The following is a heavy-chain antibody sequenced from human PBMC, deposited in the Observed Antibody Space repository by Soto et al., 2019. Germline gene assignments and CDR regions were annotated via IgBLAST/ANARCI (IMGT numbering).Heavy chain of an antibody. D-gene: IGHD2-2*01. V-gene: IGHV3-23*01. CDR2: ITSDGGDT. CDR3: AKGSSSSRPYYFDY. CDR1: GFTFSSYA. J-gene: IGHJ4*02. Sequence: EVQFLQSGGGLVQPAGSLRLSCTASGFTFSSYAMSWVRQAPGKGLEWVSAITSDGGDTYHADSVKGRFTISRDNSKNTRSLQMNSLRAEDTAVYFCAKGSSSSRPYYFDYWGQGSLVTVSS.